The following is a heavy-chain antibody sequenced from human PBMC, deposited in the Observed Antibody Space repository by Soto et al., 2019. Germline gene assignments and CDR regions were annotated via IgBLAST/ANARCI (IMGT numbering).Heavy chain of an antibody. Sequence: GGSLRLSCAASGFTFSNACMTWVRQAPGKGLEWVGRRKSKTDGGTTDYAAPVKGRFTISRDDSKNTLYLQMNSLDTEDTAVYYCTYSPYGSYFDYWGQGTLVTVSS. D-gene: IGHD4-17*01. CDR1: GFTFSNAC. J-gene: IGHJ4*02. CDR3: TYSPYGSYFDY. CDR2: RKSKTDGGTT. V-gene: IGHV3-15*01.